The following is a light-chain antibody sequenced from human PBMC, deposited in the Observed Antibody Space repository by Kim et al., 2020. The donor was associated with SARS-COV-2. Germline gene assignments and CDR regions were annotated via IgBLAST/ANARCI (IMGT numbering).Light chain of an antibody. CDR3: QVWDSSSDHRV. J-gene: IGLJ3*02. V-gene: IGLV3-21*04. Sequence: PGKTDRITCGGNNIGSKSVHWYEPKPSQARVLVIYYDSDRPAGIPERFAGSNAGNTATLTISRVAAGDEADYYCQVWDSSSDHRVFGGGTQLTVL. CDR1: NIGSKS. CDR2: YDS.